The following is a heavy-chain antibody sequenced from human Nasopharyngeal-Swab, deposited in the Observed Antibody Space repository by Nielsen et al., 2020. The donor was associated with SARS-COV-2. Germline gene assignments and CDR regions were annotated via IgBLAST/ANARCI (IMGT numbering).Heavy chain of an antibody. CDR1: GGSFTDYY. Sequence: SETLSLTCAVYGGSFTDYYWTWIRQPPGKGLEWIGEINHRGSTNYNPSLKSRVTISADTSKNQFSLNLSSVTAADTAVYYCARWTLGYCTAGNCLNWFDPWGQGALLTVSS. CDR3: ARWTLGYCTAGNCLNWFDP. V-gene: IGHV4-34*01. D-gene: IGHD2-15*01. CDR2: INHRGST. J-gene: IGHJ5*02.